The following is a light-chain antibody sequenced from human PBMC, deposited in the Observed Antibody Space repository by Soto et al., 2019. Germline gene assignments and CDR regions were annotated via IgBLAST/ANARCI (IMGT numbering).Light chain of an antibody. CDR1: QDIRNF. CDR2: AAS. V-gene: IGKV1-27*01. J-gene: IGKJ3*01. Sequence: DIQMTQSPTPLSASVGDRVTITCRASQDIRNFVAWYQQKPGKAPKLLIYAASTLQSGVPSRFSGSGSGTDFTLTINILQPEDVATYSCQKSSSVPVFGPGTKVEIK. CDR3: QKSSSVPV.